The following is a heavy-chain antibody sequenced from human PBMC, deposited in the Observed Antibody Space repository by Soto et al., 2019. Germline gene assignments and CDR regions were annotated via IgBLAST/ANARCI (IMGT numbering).Heavy chain of an antibody. CDR1: GFTFSSYA. CDR3: ARESLVTYLLAFDI. Sequence: GGSLRLSCAASGFTFSSYAMHWVRQAPGKGLEWVAVISYDGSNKYYADSVKGRFTISRDNSKNTLYLQMNSLRAEDTAVYYCARESLVTYLLAFDIWGQGTMVTVSS. D-gene: IGHD4-4*01. V-gene: IGHV3-30-3*01. CDR2: ISYDGSNK. J-gene: IGHJ3*02.